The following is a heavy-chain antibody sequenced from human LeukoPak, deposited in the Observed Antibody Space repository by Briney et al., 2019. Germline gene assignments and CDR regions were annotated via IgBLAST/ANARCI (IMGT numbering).Heavy chain of an antibody. CDR1: GFTFNDYS. CDR2: ISWNSGST. Sequence: GGSLRLSCAASGFTFNDYSMHWVRQAPGKGLEWVSGISWNSGSTGYADSVKGRFSISRDNAKNSLYLQMDSLNPEDTAVYYCAKGLLWSEVYYYYGMDVWGQGTTVTVSS. CDR3: AKGLLWSEVYYYYGMDV. D-gene: IGHD3-10*01. V-gene: IGHV3-9*01. J-gene: IGHJ6*02.